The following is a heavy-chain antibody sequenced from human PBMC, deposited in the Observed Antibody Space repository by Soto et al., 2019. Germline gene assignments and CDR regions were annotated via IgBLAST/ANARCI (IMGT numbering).Heavy chain of an antibody. V-gene: IGHV3-33*01. J-gene: IGHJ6*02. CDR3: ARVAAAEGAAYYYYGMDV. CDR2: IWYDGSNK. CDR1: GFTFSSYG. Sequence: LRLSCAASGFTFSSYGMHWVRQAPGKGLEWVAVIWYDGSNKYYADSVKGRFTISRDNSKNTLYLQMNRLRAEDTAVYYCARVAAAEGAAYYYYGMDVWGQGTTVTVSS. D-gene: IGHD6-13*01.